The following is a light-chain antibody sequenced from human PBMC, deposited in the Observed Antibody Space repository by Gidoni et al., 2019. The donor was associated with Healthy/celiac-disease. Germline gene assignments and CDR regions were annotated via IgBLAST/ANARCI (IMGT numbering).Light chain of an antibody. V-gene: IGKV4-1*01. CDR2: WAS. J-gene: IGKJ1*01. CDR1: QSVLYSSNNKNY. Sequence: DTVITQSRHSLAVSLGERATLNSNSSQSVLYSSNNKNYLAWYQQKPRQPPKLLFYWASTPGSGVPDRFRSSGSRTDFTLTSSSLPAEDVAVYCYQRYSSTPPTFGQGTKVEIK. CDR3: QRYSSTPPT.